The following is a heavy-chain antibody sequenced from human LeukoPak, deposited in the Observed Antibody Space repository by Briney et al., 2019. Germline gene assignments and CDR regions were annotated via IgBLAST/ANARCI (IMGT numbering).Heavy chain of an antibody. D-gene: IGHD7-27*01. Sequence: GESLKISCKGSGYSFTSYWIGWVRQMPGKGLEWMGIIYPGDSDTRYSPSFQGQVTISADKSISTAYLQWSSLKASDTAMYYCARSPSPTPDAGEAFDIWGQGTMVTVSS. J-gene: IGHJ3*02. CDR3: ARSPSPTPDAGEAFDI. V-gene: IGHV5-51*01. CDR2: IYPGDSDT. CDR1: GYSFTSYW.